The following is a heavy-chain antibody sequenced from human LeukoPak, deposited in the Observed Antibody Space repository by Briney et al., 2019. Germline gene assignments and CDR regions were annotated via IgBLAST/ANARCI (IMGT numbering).Heavy chain of an antibody. J-gene: IGHJ4*02. CDR1: GGSISSSRYY. CDR2: IDYSGST. Sequence: SETLSVTCTVPGGSISSSRYYWGWIRHPPGNGLEWIGRIDYSGSTYYNPSLKSRVTISVDTSKHQFSLKLSSVTAADTAVYYCARNYYDGSGYYYFYLDYWGQGTLVTVSS. V-gene: IGHV4-39*07. D-gene: IGHD3-22*01. CDR3: ARNYYDGSGYYYFYLDY.